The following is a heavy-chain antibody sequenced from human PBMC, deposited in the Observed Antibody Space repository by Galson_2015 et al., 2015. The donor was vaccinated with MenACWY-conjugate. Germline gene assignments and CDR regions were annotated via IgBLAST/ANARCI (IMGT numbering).Heavy chain of an antibody. Sequence: LRLSFAASGFFFPNFKMNGGRPAPGKGVGWGSYISSRGSTKYYADSVKGRFTISRDNAKNSLYLQMNSLRAEDTAVYYCARDGDSSSWSDFDCWGQGTLVTVSS. CDR3: ARDGDSSSWSDFDC. CDR2: ISSRGSTK. V-gene: IGHV3-48*03. D-gene: IGHD6-13*01. CDR1: GFFFPNFK. J-gene: IGHJ4*02.